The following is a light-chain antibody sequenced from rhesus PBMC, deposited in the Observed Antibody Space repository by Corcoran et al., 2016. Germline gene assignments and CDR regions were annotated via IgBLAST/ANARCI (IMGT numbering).Light chain of an antibody. CDR2: DES. CDR1: QGINSF. CDR3: LQHDSYPYS. J-gene: IGKJ2*01. V-gene: IGKV1-28*03. Sequence: DIQMTQSPSSLSASVGDTVTITCRASQGINSFLNWFQQNPGKAPKLLIYDESSLESGVPSRFSGSGSGTDFTLTIGSRQPEDFAAYYWLQHDSYPYSFGQGTKVEIK.